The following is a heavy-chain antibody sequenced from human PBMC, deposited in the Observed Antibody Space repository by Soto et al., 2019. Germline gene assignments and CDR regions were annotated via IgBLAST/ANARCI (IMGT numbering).Heavy chain of an antibody. J-gene: IGHJ5*02. D-gene: IGHD1-1*01. Sequence: SEILSLTCTVSGGSISSGYYYWSWIRQHPGKGLEWIGYIYYSGNTQYNPSLGSRVIISVDTSKNQFSLKLSSVTAADTAVYYCARDLGTNWFDPWGQGTLVTVSS. CDR2: IYYSGNT. V-gene: IGHV4-31*03. CDR1: GGSISSGYYY. CDR3: ARDLGTNWFDP.